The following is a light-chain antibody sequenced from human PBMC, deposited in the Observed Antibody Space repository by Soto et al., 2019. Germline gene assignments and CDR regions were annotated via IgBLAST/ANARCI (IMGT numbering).Light chain of an antibody. J-gene: IGLJ2*01. CDR2: EGT. CDR1: SSDVGSYNH. V-gene: IGLV2-23*01. Sequence: QSALTQPASVSGSPGQSITISCTGTSSDVGSYNHVSWYQQHPAKAPKLIIYEGTKRPSGVSNRFSGSKSGNTASLTISGLQAEDEAEYYCCSYAGSSTLIFGGGTKLTVL. CDR3: CSYAGSSTLI.